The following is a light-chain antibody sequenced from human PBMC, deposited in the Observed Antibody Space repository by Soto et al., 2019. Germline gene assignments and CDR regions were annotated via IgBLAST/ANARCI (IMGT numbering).Light chain of an antibody. CDR3: MQGLQTPRT. CDR1: QSLLHKNGYNF. CDR2: LAT. V-gene: IGKV2-28*01. J-gene: IGKJ1*01. Sequence: DIVLTQSPLSLAVTPGEPASISCRSSQSLLHKNGYNFLTWYLQKPGQSTQELIFLATTRASGVPDRFSGGGSGTDFTLKISRVEAEDVGLYYCMQGLQTPRTFGQGTKVEIK.